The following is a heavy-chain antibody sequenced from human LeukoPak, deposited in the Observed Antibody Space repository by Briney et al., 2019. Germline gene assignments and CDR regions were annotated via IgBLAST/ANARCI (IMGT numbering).Heavy chain of an antibody. CDR1: GFTFSSYG. Sequence: GGSLRLSCAASGFTFSSYGMSWVRQAPGKGLEWVSAISGSGGSTYYADSVKGRFTISRDNSKNTLYLQMNSLRAEDAAVYYCAKAPVTSCRGAYCYPFDYWGQGTLVTVSS. CDR3: AKAPVTSCRGAYCYPFDY. V-gene: IGHV3-23*01. J-gene: IGHJ4*02. CDR2: ISGSGGST. D-gene: IGHD2-21*01.